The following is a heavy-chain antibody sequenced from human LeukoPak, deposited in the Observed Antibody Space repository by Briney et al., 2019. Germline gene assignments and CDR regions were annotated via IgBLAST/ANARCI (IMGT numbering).Heavy chain of an antibody. J-gene: IGHJ6*03. CDR2: IKQDGSEK. CDR3: ARDGVSMIRGVRVLDYYHYYMDV. Sequence: PGGSLRLSCAASGFTFSSYWMSWVRQAPGKGLEWVANIKQDGSEKYYVGSVKGRFTISRDNAKNSLYLQMNSLRAEDTAVYYCARDGVSMIRGVRVLDYYHYYMDVWGKGTTVTISS. V-gene: IGHV3-7*01. D-gene: IGHD3-10*01. CDR1: GFTFSSYW.